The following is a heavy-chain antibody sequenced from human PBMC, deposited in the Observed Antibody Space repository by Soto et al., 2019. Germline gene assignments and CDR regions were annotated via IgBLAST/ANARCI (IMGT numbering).Heavy chain of an antibody. CDR1: GFTFDDYA. D-gene: IGHD5-12*01. Sequence: PGGSLRLSCAASGFTFDDYAMHWVRRAPGKGLEWVSGISWNSGSIGYADSVKGRFTISRDNAKNSLYLQMNSLRAEDTALYYCAKGIIVATIPDFDAFDIWGQGTMVTVSS. J-gene: IGHJ3*02. CDR3: AKGIIVATIPDFDAFDI. CDR2: ISWNSGSI. V-gene: IGHV3-9*01.